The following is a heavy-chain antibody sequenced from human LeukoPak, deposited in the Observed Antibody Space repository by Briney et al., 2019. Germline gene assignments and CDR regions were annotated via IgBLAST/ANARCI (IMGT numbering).Heavy chain of an antibody. J-gene: IGHJ4*02. Sequence: GGSLRLSCSASGFTFSSYAMHWVRQAPGKGLEYVSGISGDGRTTNYADSVKGRFTISRDNSKNTLYLQISSLRIEDPAVYYCVKLSSRVSPSIDYWGKGTLVTVS. CDR1: GFTFSSYA. D-gene: IGHD2-2*01. CDR2: ISGDGRTT. V-gene: IGHV3-64D*06. CDR3: VKLSSRVSPSIDY.